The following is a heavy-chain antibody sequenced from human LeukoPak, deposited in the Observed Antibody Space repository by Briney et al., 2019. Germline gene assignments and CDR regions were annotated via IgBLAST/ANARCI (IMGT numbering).Heavy chain of an antibody. J-gene: IGHJ5*02. CDR2: IIPIFGTA. CDR3: AKTNPASNYVNNWFDP. Sequence: GSSVKVSCKASGGTFSSYAISWVRQAPGQGLEWMGRIIPIFGTANYAQKFQGRVTITTDESTSTAYMELSSLRSEDTAVYYCAKTNPASNYVNNWFDPWGQGTLVTVSS. D-gene: IGHD1-7*01. V-gene: IGHV1-69*05. CDR1: GGTFSSYA.